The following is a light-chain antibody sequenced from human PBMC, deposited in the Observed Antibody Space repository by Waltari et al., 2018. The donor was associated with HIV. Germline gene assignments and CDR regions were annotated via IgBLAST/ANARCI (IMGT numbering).Light chain of an antibody. CDR2: SND. Sequence: QSVLTQPPSVSGTPGQNVTISCSGSSTTIGSNIVNWYQQVPEAAPKLLIFSNDKRPSGGPDRFPGSKSGNSASMAISGLQAADEADYYCAAWDDRLNGMFGGGTKLTV. CDR1: STTIGSNI. J-gene: IGLJ3*02. V-gene: IGLV1-44*01. CDR3: AAWDDRLNGM.